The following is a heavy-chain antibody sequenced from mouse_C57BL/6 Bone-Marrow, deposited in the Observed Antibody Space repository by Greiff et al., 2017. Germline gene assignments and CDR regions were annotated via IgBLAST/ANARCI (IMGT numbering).Heavy chain of an antibody. CDR3: TSVIDYYGSCWFAY. J-gene: IGHJ3*01. V-gene: IGHV14-4*01. Sequence: EVQLQQSGAELVRPGASVKLSCTASGFTITDDYMHWVKQRPEQGLEWIGWIDPENGDTEYASKFQGKATITADTSSNTAYLQLSSLTSEDSAVYYGTSVIDYYGSCWFAYWGQGTLVTVSA. CDR2: IDPENGDT. CDR1: GFTITDDY. D-gene: IGHD1-1*01.